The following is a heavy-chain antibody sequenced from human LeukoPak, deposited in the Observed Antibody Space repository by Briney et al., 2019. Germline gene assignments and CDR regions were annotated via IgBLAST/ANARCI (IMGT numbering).Heavy chain of an antibody. CDR2: ISYDGSNK. V-gene: IGHV3-30*18. J-gene: IGHJ6*02. CDR1: GFTFSSYG. D-gene: IGHD1-26*01. CDR3: AKGDGSYYYYYGMDV. Sequence: PGRSLRLSCAASGFTFSSYGMHWVRQAPGKGLEWVAVISYDGSNKYYADSVKGRFPISRDNSKNTLYLQMNSLRAEDTAVYYCAKGDGSYYYYYGMDVWGQGTTVTVSS.